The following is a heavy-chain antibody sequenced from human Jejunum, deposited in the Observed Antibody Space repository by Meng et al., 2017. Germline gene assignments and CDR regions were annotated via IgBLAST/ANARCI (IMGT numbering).Heavy chain of an antibody. J-gene: IGHJ3*01. CDR3: VRDSHAQLRGTFDV. CDR2: ISDSRS. D-gene: IGHD5-24*01. V-gene: IGHV4-59*01. Sequence: SETLSLTCTVSGDSISTYYWTWIRQPPGKGLEWIGFISDSRSNRDASLKNRLTVSMDTSKNEISLKLTSVTAADTALYYCVRDSHAQLRGTFDVWGQGTMVTVSS. CDR1: GDSISTYY.